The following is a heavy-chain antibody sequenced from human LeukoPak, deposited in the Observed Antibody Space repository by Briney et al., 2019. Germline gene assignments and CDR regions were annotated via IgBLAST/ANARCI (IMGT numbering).Heavy chain of an antibody. CDR3: ARHSYTGSSWFFDY. CDR2: IYHSGNT. J-gene: IGHJ4*02. CDR1: GYSISTGYY. Sequence: KPSETLSLTCAVSGYSISTGYYWGWIRQPPGKGLEWIGSIYHSGNTYYNPSLKSRVTISVDTSKNQFSLKLSSLTAADTAVYYCARHSYTGSSWFFDYWGQGTLVTVSS. D-gene: IGHD1-26*01. V-gene: IGHV4-38-2*01.